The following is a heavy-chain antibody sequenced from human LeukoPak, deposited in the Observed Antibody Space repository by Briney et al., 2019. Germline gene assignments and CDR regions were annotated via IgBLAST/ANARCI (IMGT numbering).Heavy chain of an antibody. CDR2: IIPIFGTA. CDR3: ARDLDSGSYSGP. D-gene: IGHD1-26*01. Sequence: ASVKVSCKASGGTFSSYAISWVRRAPGQGLEWMGGIIPIFGTANYAQKFQGRVTITADESTSTAYMELSSLRSEDTAVYYCARDLDSGSYSGPWGQGTLVTVSS. J-gene: IGHJ5*02. CDR1: GGTFSSYA. V-gene: IGHV1-69*13.